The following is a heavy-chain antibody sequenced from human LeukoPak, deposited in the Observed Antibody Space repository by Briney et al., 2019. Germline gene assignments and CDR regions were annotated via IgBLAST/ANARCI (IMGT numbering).Heavy chain of an antibody. CDR2: ISWDGGST. D-gene: IGHD5-18*01. J-gene: IGHJ4*02. V-gene: IGHV3-43*01. CDR1: GFTFDDYT. CDR3: AKASTGIQLWFLPDD. Sequence: PGGSLRLSCAASGFTFDDYTMHWVRQAAGKGLEWVSLISWDGGSTYYADSVKGRFTISRDNSKNSLYLQMNRLRTEDTALYYCAKASTGIQLWFLPDDWGQGTLVTVSS.